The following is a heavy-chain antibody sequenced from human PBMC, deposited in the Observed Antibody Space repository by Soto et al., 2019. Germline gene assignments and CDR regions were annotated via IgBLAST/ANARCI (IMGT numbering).Heavy chain of an antibody. D-gene: IGHD2-8*01. CDR3: EREGVY. Sequence: HPVGSLRLSCVSSVCTFSAHEVNCVRQAPGEGLEWISYISGSGTAEYYADSVKGRFSISRDNAQNTLYLQMNGLKVEDTGIYYCEREGVYLGQGTLVSVSS. CDR1: VCTFSAHE. CDR2: ISGSGTAE. V-gene: IGHV3-48*03. J-gene: IGHJ4*02.